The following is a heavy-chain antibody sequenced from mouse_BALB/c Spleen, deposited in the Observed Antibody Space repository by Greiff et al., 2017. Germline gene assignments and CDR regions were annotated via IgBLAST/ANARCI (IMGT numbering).Heavy chain of an antibody. Sequence: QVQLQQSGPGLVQPSQSLSITCTVSGFSLTSYGVHWVRQSPGKGLEWLGVIWSGGSTDYNAAFISRLSISKDNSKSQVFFKMNSLQANDTAIYYCARGTTVVAYYAMDYWGQGTSVTVSS. D-gene: IGHD1-1*01. CDR3: ARGTTVVAYYAMDY. CDR2: IWSGGST. CDR1: GFSLTSYG. J-gene: IGHJ4*01. V-gene: IGHV2-2*02.